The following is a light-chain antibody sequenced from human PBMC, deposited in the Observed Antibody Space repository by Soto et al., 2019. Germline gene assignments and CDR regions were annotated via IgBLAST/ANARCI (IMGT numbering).Light chain of an antibody. CDR1: SSDVGGYNY. V-gene: IGLV2-14*01. CDR3: SSYTSSSTFYV. J-gene: IGLJ1*01. CDR2: EVI. Sequence: QSVLTQPASVSGSPGQSITISCTGTSSDVGGYNYVSWYQQHPGKAPKLMIYEVISRPSGVSNRFSGSKSDNTASLTISGLQAEDEADYYCSSYTSSSTFYVFGTGTKLTVL.